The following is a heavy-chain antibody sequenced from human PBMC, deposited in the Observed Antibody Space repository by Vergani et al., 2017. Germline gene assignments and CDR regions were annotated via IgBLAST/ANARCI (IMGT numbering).Heavy chain of an antibody. CDR3: ARGGGYCSGGSCYLYYYYYYMDV. CDR1: GGTFSSYA. V-gene: IGHV1-69*12. CDR2: IIPIFGTA. Sequence: QVQLVQSGAEVKKPGSSVKVSCKASGGTFSSYAISWVRQAPGQGLEWMGGIIPIFGTANYAQKFQGRVTITADESTITAYMELSSLRSEDTAVYYCARGGGYCSGGSCYLYYYYYYMDVWGKGTTVTVSS. D-gene: IGHD2-15*01. J-gene: IGHJ6*03.